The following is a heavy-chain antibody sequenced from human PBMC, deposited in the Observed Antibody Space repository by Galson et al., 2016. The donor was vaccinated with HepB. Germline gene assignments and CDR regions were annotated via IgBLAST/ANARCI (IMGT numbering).Heavy chain of an antibody. CDR1: GFTFSSYA. D-gene: IGHD2/OR15-2a*01. J-gene: IGHJ5*02. CDR2: ISYDGDKT. CDR3: ATTTRVPTTLTNWFDP. Sequence: SLRLSCAASGFTFSSYAMHWVRQAPGKGLEWVAVISYDGDKTFYEDSVKGRFTISRDNSKNTAYLQMNSLRAEDTALYYCATTTRVPTTLTNWFDPWGQGTLVTVSS. V-gene: IGHV3-30-3*01.